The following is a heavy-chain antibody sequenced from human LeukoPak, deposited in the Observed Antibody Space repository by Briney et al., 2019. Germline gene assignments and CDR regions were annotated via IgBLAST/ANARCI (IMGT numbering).Heavy chain of an antibody. CDR3: ARDGLSYTNPNNWFDP. CDR2: ISAYNGDT. Sequence: GASVKVSCKASGYPFTSYYTNWVRQAPGQGLEWMGWISAYNGDTNYAQNLQGRVTMTTDTSTDTAYMELRSLRSDDTAVYYRARDGLSYTNPNNWFDPWGQGTLVTVSS. V-gene: IGHV1-18*01. J-gene: IGHJ5*02. D-gene: IGHD2-2*02. CDR1: GYPFTSYY.